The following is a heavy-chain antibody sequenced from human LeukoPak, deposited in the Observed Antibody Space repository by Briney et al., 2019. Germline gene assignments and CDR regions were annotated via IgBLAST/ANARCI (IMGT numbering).Heavy chain of an antibody. CDR1: GGSISSGDYY. J-gene: IGHJ4*02. CDR2: IYYSGST. CDR3: ARGGGNFPYFDY. D-gene: IGHD4-23*01. V-gene: IGHV4-30-4*02. Sequence: PSETLSLTCTVSGGSISSGDYYWSWIRQPPGKGLEWIGYIYYSGSTYYNPSLKSRVTISVDTSKNQFSLKLSSVTAADTAVYYCARGGGNFPYFDYWGQGTLVTVSS.